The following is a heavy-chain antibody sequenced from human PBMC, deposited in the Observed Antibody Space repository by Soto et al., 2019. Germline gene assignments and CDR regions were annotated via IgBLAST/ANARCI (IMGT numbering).Heavy chain of an antibody. J-gene: IGHJ4*02. V-gene: IGHV4-34*01. CDR1: GGSFSGYY. CDR3: AREYGDYGVIDY. Sequence: QVQLQQWGAGLLKPSETLSLTCAVYGGSFSGYYWSWIRQPPGKGLEWIGEINHSGSTNYNPSLKSXXTISVDTSKNQFSLKLSSVTAADPAVSYCAREYGDYGVIDYWGQGTLVTVSS. D-gene: IGHD4-17*01. CDR2: INHSGST.